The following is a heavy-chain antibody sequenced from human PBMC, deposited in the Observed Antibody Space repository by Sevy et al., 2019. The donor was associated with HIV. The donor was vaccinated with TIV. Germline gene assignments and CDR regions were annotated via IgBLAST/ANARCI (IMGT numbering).Heavy chain of an antibody. CDR1: GFTFSKYS. D-gene: IGHD2-8*01. CDR2: LSFGCGEI. Sequence: LSLTCAASGFTFSKYSMSGVRQPPGKGLEWVSTLSFGCGEINYADSVKGRFTISRDNSKSSVYLQMNNLRPEDTAVYYCAREGCTKPHDYWGQGTLVTVSS. V-gene: IGHV3-23*01. J-gene: IGHJ4*02. CDR3: AREGCTKPHDY.